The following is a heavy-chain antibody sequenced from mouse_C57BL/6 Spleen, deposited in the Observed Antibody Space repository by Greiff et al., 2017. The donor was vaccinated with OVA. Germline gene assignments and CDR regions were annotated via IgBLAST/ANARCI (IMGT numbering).Heavy chain of an antibody. V-gene: IGHV1-82*01. CDR1: GYAFSSSW. D-gene: IGHD1-1*01. J-gene: IGHJ2*01. CDR3: ARERGYYDCSSYVSYFYY. Sequence: VQLQPSGPELVKPGASVKISCKDSGYAFSSSWMNWVKQRPGTGLEWIGRIYPGDGDTNYNGKFKGKATLTADNSSSTAYMQLSSRTSEDAAVYFCARERGYYDCSSYVSYFYYWGQGTTLTVS. CDR2: IYPGDGDT.